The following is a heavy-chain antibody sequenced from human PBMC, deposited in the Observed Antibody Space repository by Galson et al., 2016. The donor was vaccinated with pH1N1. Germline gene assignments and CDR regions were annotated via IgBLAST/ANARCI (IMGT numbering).Heavy chain of an antibody. CDR2: IRYDGSNK. D-gene: IGHD5-12*01. CDR3: AKDRGYSYGRFFDY. CDR1: GLTFNSYG. J-gene: IGHJ4*02. V-gene: IGHV3-30*02. Sequence: SLRLSCAASGLTFNSYGMHWVRQAPGKGPEWVAFIRYDGSNKYYADSVKGRFTISRDNSKNMLYLQMNSLRTGDTAVYYCAKDRGYSYGRFFDYWGQGALVIVSS.